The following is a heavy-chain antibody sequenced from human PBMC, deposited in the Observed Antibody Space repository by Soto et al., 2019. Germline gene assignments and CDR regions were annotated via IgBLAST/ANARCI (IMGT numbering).Heavy chain of an antibody. CDR2: IYPGDSDT. D-gene: IGHD2-2*01. V-gene: IGHV5-51*01. CDR3: ARHTGERYCSSTSCYLVSGGMDV. Sequence: PGESLKISCKGSGYSFTSYWIGWVRQMPGKGLEWMGIIYPGDSDTRYSPSFQGQVTISADKSISTAYLQWSSLKASDTAMYYCARHTGERYCSSTSCYLVSGGMDVWGQGTTVTVSS. J-gene: IGHJ6*02. CDR1: GYSFTSYW.